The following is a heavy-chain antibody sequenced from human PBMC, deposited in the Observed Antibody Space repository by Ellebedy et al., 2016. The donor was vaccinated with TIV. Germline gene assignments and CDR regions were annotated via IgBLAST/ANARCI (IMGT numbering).Heavy chain of an antibody. Sequence: GESLKISCAASGFTFSNNAMSWVRQAPGKGLEWVSAIRDSGDSTYYADSVKGRFSISRDNSKNTLYLHMDSLRVDDTAIYYCAKDPWGVGPAFDVWGQGTMVTVSS. CDR3: AKDPWGVGPAFDV. J-gene: IGHJ3*01. V-gene: IGHV3-23*01. D-gene: IGHD1-26*01. CDR2: IRDSGDST. CDR1: GFTFSNNA.